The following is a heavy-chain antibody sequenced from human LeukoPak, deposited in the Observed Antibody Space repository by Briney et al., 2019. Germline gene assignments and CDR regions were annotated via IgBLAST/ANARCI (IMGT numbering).Heavy chain of an antibody. CDR2: ISGSGGST. CDR3: AKIVVGAANYFDY. J-gene: IGHJ4*02. Sequence: GGSLRLSCAASGFTFSSYAMGWVRQAPGKGLEWVSSISGSGGSTYYADSVKGRFIISRDNSKNTLYLQMNSLRAEDTAVYYCAKIVVGAANYFDYWGQGTLVTVSS. CDR1: GFTFSSYA. V-gene: IGHV3-23*01. D-gene: IGHD1-26*01.